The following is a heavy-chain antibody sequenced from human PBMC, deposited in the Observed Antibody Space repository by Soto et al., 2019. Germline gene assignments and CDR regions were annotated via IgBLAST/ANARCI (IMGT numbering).Heavy chain of an antibody. J-gene: IGHJ4*02. Sequence: EVQLVESGGGLVQPGGSLRLSCAASGFTFSSYSMNWVRQAPGKGLEWVSYISSSSSTIYYADSVKGRFTISRNNAKNSLYLQMNSLRAEDTAVYYFARDSEEIWFGCSATYFDYWCQGTLVTVSS. CDR2: ISSSSSTI. D-gene: IGHD3-10*01. CDR3: ARDSEEIWFGCSATYFDY. V-gene: IGHV3-48*01. CDR1: GFTFSSYS.